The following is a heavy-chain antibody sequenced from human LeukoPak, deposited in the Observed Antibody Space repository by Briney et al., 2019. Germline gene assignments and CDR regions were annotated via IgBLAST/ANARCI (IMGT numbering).Heavy chain of an antibody. CDR3: ARVRMGDDFNPFDY. Sequence: GGSLRLSCAASGFTFSSFWIYWVRHAPGKGLVWVSRINGDGSETIYADSVKGRFTISRDNAKNTVYLQTNSLRAEDTAVYYCARVRMGDDFNPFDYWGQGTLVTVSS. CDR2: INGDGSET. D-gene: IGHD3-16*01. V-gene: IGHV3-74*01. CDR1: GFTFSSFW. J-gene: IGHJ4*02.